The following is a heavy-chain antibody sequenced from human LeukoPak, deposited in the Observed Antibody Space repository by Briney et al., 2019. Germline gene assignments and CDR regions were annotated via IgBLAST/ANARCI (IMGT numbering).Heavy chain of an antibody. D-gene: IGHD6-19*01. CDR1: GYTFTSYY. J-gene: IGHJ4*02. CDR2: INPSGGST. CDR3: ARTQKRIAVAVSWYFDY. V-gene: IGHV1-46*01. Sequence: ASVKVSCKASGYTFTSYYMHWVRQAPGQGLEWMGIINPSGGSTSYAQKFQGRVTMTRDTSTSTVYMELSSLRSEDTAVYYCARTQKRIAVAVSWYFDYWGQGTLVTVSS.